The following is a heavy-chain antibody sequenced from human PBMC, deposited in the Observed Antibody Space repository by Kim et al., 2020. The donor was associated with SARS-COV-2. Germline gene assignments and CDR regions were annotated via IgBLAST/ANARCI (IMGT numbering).Heavy chain of an antibody. CDR2: INTNTGNP. CDR1: GYTFTSYT. D-gene: IGHD1-26*01. V-gene: IGHV7-4-1*02. CDR3: ARVGKTGGFDY. J-gene: IGHJ4*02. Sequence: ASVKVSCKASGYTFTSYTMNWVRQAPGQGLEWMGWINTNTGNPTYAQGFTGRFVFSLDTSVSTAYLQINSLKAEDTAVYSCARVGKTGGFDYWGQGTLVTVSS.